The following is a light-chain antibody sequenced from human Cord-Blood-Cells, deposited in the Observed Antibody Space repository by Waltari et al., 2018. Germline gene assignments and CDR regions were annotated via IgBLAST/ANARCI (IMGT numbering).Light chain of an antibody. CDR3: SSYTSSSTWV. CDR1: SSHARGYNY. CDR2: DGS. J-gene: IGLJ3*02. V-gene: IGLV2-14*01. Sequence: QSALTQPASVSGSPGQSFTTSCPGTSSHARGYNYFPWYQQHPGKAPKLMLYDGSKRPSGVSNRFSGSKSGNTASLTISGLQAEDEADYYCSSYTSSSTWVFGGGTKLTVL.